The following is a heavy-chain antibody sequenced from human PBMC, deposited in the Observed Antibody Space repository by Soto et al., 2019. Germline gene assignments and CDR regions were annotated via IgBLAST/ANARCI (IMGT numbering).Heavy chain of an antibody. CDR3: AREEYYDGMDV. V-gene: IGHV4-61*01. CDR2: INYSGST. J-gene: IGHJ6*02. Sequence: QVQLQESGPGLVKPSETLSLTCTVSGGSVSSGRYYWSWIRQPPGKGLEWIGYINYSGSTNYNPSPESRATISEDTSKSQFSLKLSSVTAADTAVYYCAREEYYDGMDVWGQGTTVTVSS. CDR1: GGSVSSGRYY.